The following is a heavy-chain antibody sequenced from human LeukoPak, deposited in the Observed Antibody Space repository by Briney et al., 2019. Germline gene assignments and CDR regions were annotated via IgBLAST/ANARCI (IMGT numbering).Heavy chain of an antibody. J-gene: IGHJ4*02. CDR3: GRETWTSCYTYY. D-gene: IGHD2-2*01. CDR2: ISSRSSSI. V-gene: IGHV3-48*01. CDR1: GFTFSSYS. Sequence: GGSLRLSCAASGFTFSSYSMNWVRQAPGKGLEWVSYISSRSSSIYYADSVKGRFTISRDNAKNSLYLQMNSLRAEDTAVYYLGRETWTSCYTYYWGQGTLVTVPS.